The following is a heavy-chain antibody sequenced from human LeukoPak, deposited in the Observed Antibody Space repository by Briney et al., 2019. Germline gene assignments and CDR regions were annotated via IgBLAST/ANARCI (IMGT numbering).Heavy chain of an antibody. V-gene: IGHV7-4-1*02. CDR3: VRDLGSAAFDI. CDR1: GYTFTSYA. J-gene: IGHJ3*02. Sequence: ASVKVSCKASGYTFTSYAINWVRQAPGQGLECMGWIRTSTGSPTYAQGFTGRFVFSLDTSVNTAYLQISSLKAEDTAVYYCVRDLGSAAFDIWGQGKMVTVSS. D-gene: IGHD6-25*01. CDR2: IRTSTGSP.